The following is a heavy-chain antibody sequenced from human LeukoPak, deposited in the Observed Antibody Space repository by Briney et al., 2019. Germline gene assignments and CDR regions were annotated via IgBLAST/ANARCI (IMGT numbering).Heavy chain of an antibody. CDR3: AREAIRLWWRPPLDY. CDR2: ISYDGSNK. J-gene: IGHJ4*02. CDR1: GFTFSSYA. Sequence: GGSLRLSCAASGFTFSSYAMHWVRQAPGKGLEWVAVISYDGSNKYYADSVKGRFTISRDNAKNSLYLQMNSLRAEDTAVYYCAREAIRLWWRPPLDYWGQGTLVTVSS. V-gene: IGHV3-30-3*01. D-gene: IGHD2-21*01.